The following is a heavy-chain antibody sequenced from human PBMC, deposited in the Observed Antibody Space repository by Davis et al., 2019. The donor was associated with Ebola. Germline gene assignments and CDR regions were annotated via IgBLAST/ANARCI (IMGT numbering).Heavy chain of an antibody. Sequence: GESLKISCAASGFTVSSNYMSWVRQAPGKGLEWVSVIYSGGSTYYADSVKGRFTISRDNSKNTLYLQMNSLRAEDTAVYYCAREEVVPAAMRGYYYYYGMDVWGKGTTVTVSS. CDR3: AREEVVPAAMRGYYYYYGMDV. CDR1: GFTVSSNY. V-gene: IGHV3-66*01. J-gene: IGHJ6*04. D-gene: IGHD2-2*01. CDR2: IYSGGST.